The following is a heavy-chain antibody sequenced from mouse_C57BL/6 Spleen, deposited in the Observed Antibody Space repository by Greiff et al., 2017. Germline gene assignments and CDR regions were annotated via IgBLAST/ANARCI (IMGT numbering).Heavy chain of an antibody. CDR2: FHPYNGDT. D-gene: IGHD1-1*01. CDR3: ARGSTFFYYFDD. CDR1: GYTFTTYP. V-gene: IGHV1-47*01. J-gene: IGHJ2*01. Sequence: QVQLQQPGAELVKPGASVKMSCKASGYTFTTYPIHWVKQNPGKSLEWIGNFHPYNGDTKYNDKFKGKATLTVEKSSNTVYLELSRLTSDDSAVYYCARGSTFFYYFDDWGKGTTVTVSS.